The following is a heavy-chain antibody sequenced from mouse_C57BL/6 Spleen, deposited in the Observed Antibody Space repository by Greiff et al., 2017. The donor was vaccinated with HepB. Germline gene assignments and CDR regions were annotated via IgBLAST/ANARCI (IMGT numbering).Heavy chain of an antibody. CDR3: ARHWDEDY. D-gene: IGHD4-1*01. CDR1: GYTFTSYD. CDR2: IYPRDGST. V-gene: IGHV1-85*01. J-gene: IGHJ2*01. Sequence: VQLQESGPELVKPGASVKLSCKASGYTFTSYDINWVKQRPGQGLEWIGWIYPRDGSTKYNEKFKGKATLTVDTSSSTAYMELHSLASEDSAVYVCARHWDEDYWGQGTTLTVSS.